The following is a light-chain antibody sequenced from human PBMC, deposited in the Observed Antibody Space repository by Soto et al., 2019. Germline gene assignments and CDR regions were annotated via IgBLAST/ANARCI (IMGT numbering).Light chain of an antibody. CDR2: GAS. V-gene: IGKV3-20*01. Sequence: EIVLTQSPGTLSLSPGERATLSCRASQSVSSSYLAWYQQKPGQAPRLLLYGASSRATGIPDRFSGSGSGTDFTLTISTLEPEYFAVYYCQQYGSSPWTFXQGTKVDIK. CDR3: QQYGSSPWT. CDR1: QSVSSSY. J-gene: IGKJ1*01.